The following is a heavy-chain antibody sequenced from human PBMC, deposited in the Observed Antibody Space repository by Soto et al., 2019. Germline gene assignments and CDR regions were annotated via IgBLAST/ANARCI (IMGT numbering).Heavy chain of an antibody. D-gene: IGHD3-10*01. Sequence: GGSLRLSCAASGFTFSSYSMNWVRQAPGKGLEWVSSISSSSATIYYADSVKGRFTISRDNSKNTLYLQMNSLRAEDTAVYYCAKEPASFRNFDYWGQGTLVTVSS. CDR1: GFTFSSYS. CDR3: AKEPASFRNFDY. CDR2: ISSSSATI. V-gene: IGHV3-21*04. J-gene: IGHJ4*02.